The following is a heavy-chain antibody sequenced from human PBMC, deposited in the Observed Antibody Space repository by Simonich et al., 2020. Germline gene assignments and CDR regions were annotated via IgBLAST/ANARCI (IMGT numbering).Heavy chain of an antibody. CDR2: IWYDGSTK. V-gene: IGHV3-33*01. CDR1: GFTFSSYG. J-gene: IGHJ6*04. D-gene: IGHD2-8*01. CDR3: ARDRCTNGVCLDV. Sequence: QVQLVESGGGVVQPGRSLRLSCAASGFTFSSYGRHWVRQAPGKGLGGVACIWYDGSTKYYADSLKGRFTISRDNSKNTLYLQMNSLRAEDTAVYYCARDRCTNGVCLDVWGKGTTVTVSS.